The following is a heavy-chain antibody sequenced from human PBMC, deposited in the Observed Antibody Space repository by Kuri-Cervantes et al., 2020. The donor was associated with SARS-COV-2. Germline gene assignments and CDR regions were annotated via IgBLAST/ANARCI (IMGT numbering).Heavy chain of an antibody. D-gene: IGHD4-17*01. CDR3: TREDDYIDLELGFDY. V-gene: IGHV3-49*03. CDR1: GFTFGDYA. Sequence: GGFLRLSCIGSGFTFGDYAMRWFRQAPGKGLEWVGFIRSKAHGGTTEYAASVKGRFTISRDDSKSIASLQMNSLKTEDTAVYYCTREDDYIDLELGFDYWGQGTLVTVSS. J-gene: IGHJ4*02. CDR2: IRSKAHGGTT.